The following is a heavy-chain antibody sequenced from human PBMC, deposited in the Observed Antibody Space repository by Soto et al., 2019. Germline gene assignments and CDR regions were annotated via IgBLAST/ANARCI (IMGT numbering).Heavy chain of an antibody. J-gene: IGHJ4*02. CDR1: GYTFTSYG. Sequence: QVQLVQSGTGVKKPGASVKVSCRASGYTFTSYGVTWVRHAPGQGLEWMGWISPFNGNTNYAQKFQGRVTMTTDTSTSTAYMELRGLRSDDTAVYYCARGRLKYFDYWGQGALVTVTS. V-gene: IGHV1-18*01. CDR3: ARGRLKYFDY. CDR2: ISPFNGNT.